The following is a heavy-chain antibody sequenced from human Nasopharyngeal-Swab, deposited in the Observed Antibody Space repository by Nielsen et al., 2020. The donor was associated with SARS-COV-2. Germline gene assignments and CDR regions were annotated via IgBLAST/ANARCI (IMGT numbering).Heavy chain of an antibody. J-gene: IGHJ4*02. V-gene: IGHV3-53*01. CDR2: IYSGGST. D-gene: IGHD4-17*01. CDR3: ARDIYGDYPFDY. Sequence: GESLKISCAASGFTVSSNYMSWVRQAPGKGLEWVSVIYSGGSTYYADSVKGRFTISRDNSKNTLYLQMNGLRAEDTAVYYCARDIYGDYPFDYWGQGTLVTVSS. CDR1: GFTVSSNY.